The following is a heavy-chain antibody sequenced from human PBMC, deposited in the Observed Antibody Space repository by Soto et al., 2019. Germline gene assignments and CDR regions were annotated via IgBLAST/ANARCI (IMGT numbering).Heavy chain of an antibody. Sequence: PGESLKISCKGSGYSFTSYWIGWVRQMPGKGLEWMGIIYPGDSDTRYSPSFQGQVTTSADNSKNTLYLQMNSLRAEDTAVYYCARDHSEYYYDSSGYAFDYWGQGTLVTVSS. D-gene: IGHD3-22*01. CDR1: GYSFTSYW. J-gene: IGHJ4*02. V-gene: IGHV5-51*01. CDR2: IYPGDSDT. CDR3: ARDHSEYYYDSSGYAFDY.